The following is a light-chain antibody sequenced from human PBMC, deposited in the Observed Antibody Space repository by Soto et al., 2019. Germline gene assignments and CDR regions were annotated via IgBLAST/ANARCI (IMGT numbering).Light chain of an antibody. CDR3: QQRSNWPLT. J-gene: IGKJ3*01. CDR1: QTINNN. Sequence: MTQAPATLAVSPGERATLSCRASQTINNNVAWYQLKDGQVPRLVIYRASTRATDIPARFSGSGSGTEFTLTISSLAPEDFAVYYCQQRSNWPLTFGPGTKVDIK. CDR2: RAS. V-gene: IGKV3-11*01.